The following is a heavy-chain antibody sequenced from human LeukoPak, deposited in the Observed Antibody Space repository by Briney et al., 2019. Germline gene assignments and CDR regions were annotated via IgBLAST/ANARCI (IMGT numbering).Heavy chain of an antibody. CDR1: GYTFTGYY. D-gene: IGHD6-13*01. CDR3: ARIGISARGTNFHH. Sequence: LVASVKVSCKASGYTFTGYYMHWVRQAPGQGLEWMGWINPNSGGTNYAQKFQGRVTMTRDTSISTAYMELSRLRSDDTALYYCARIGISARGTNFHHWGQGTLVTVSS. CDR2: INPNSGGT. V-gene: IGHV1-2*03. J-gene: IGHJ1*01.